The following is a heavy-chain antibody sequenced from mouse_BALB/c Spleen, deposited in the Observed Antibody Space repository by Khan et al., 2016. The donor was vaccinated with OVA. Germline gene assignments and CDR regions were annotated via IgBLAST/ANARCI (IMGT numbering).Heavy chain of an antibody. Sequence: QIQLVQSGPELKRPGETVKISCKASGYTFTNYGMNWVKQAPGEGLKWMGWINTYTGEPTYADDFKGRFAFSLETSASTAYLQISNLKNEDTASYFCASGGYWYVDVWGAGTTVTVSS. V-gene: IGHV9-3-1*01. J-gene: IGHJ1*01. CDR1: GYTFTNYG. D-gene: IGHD1-1*02. CDR3: ASGGYWYVDV. CDR2: INTYTGEP.